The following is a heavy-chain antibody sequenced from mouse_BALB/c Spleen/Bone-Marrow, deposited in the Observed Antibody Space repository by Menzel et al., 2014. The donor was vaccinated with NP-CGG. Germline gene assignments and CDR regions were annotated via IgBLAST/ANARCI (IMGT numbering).Heavy chain of an antibody. CDR3: ARWLLRYYAMDD. CDR1: GYTFTSYW. V-gene: IGHV1-69*02. CDR2: IDPSDSYT. J-gene: IGHJ4*01. D-gene: IGHD2-3*01. Sequence: EYGAELVKPGASVKLSCKASGYTFTSYWMHWVKQRPGQGLEWIGEIDPSDSYTNYNQKFKGKATLTVDKSSSTAYMQLSSLTSEDSAVYFCARWLLRYYAMDDWGQGTSVTVSS.